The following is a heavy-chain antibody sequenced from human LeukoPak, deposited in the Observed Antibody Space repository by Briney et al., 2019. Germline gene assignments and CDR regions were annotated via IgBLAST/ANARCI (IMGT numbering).Heavy chain of an antibody. Sequence: AGGSLRLSCAASGFTLSSYLMHWVRQAPGKGLVWVSRIENDVSTTTYADSVKGRFTISRDNAKNTLYLQMNSLRAEDTAVYYCARGGYSAGFDIWGQRTMVTVSS. V-gene: IGHV3-74*01. CDR2: IENDVSTT. CDR3: ARGGYSAGFDI. J-gene: IGHJ3*02. D-gene: IGHD3-16*02. CDR1: GFTLSSYL.